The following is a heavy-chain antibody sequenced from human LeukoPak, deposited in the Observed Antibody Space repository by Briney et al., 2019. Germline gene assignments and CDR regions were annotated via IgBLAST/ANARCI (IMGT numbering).Heavy chain of an antibody. CDR1: GYFFTSYY. CDR3: ARERGYCGAGTCCHFDN. CDR2: INPRGGGA. J-gene: IGHJ4*02. Sequence: EASVKVSCKPSGYFFTSYYMHWVRQAPGQGLEWMGVINPRGGGATYAQNFQGRVTLTSDTSTSTFYMELSSLRSEDTAVYYCARERGYCGAGTCCHFDNWGQGTLVTVSS. D-gene: IGHD2-15*01. V-gene: IGHV1-46*01.